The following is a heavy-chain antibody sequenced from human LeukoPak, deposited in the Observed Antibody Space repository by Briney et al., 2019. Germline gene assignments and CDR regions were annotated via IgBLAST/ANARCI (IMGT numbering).Heavy chain of an antibody. Sequence: GESLHISCQGSGFSFSNYWIGWVRQMPGKGLEWMGIINPGDSDTRYSPSFRGQVTISADTSISTAYLQWSSLKASDTAMYYCARRNYDSGRVKVDYWGQGTQVTVSS. D-gene: IGHD3-22*01. CDR3: ARRNYDSGRVKVDY. CDR2: INPGDSDT. V-gene: IGHV5-51*01. CDR1: GFSFSNYW. J-gene: IGHJ4*02.